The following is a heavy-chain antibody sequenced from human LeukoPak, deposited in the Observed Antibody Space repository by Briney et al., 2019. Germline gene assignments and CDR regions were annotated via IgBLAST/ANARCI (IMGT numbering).Heavy chain of an antibody. CDR3: ARDRSTDAISEY. J-gene: IGHJ4*02. D-gene: IGHD1-1*01. V-gene: IGHV3-23*01. CDR2: ITGGHGAT. Sequence: GGSLRLSCSASGFNFNTYTLTWVRQTPGKRPEWLSAITGGHGATYYADSVRGRFTITRDNSRNTFYSDMSGLRAEDTAVYYCARDRSTDAISEYWGQGTLVAVSS. CDR1: GFNFNTYT.